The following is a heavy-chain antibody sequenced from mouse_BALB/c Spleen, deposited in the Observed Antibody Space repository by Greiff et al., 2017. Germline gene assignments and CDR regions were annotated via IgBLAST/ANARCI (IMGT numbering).Heavy chain of an antibody. Sequence: EVQVVESGGDLVKPGGSLKLSCAASGFTFSSYGMSWVRQTPDKRLEWVATISSGGSYTYYPDSVKGRFTISRDNAKNTLYLQMSSLKSEDTAMYYCARHLGYYAMDYWGQGTSVTVSS. CDR1: GFTFSSYG. J-gene: IGHJ4*01. CDR2: ISSGGSYT. CDR3: ARHLGYYAMDY. D-gene: IGHD4-1*01. V-gene: IGHV5-6*01.